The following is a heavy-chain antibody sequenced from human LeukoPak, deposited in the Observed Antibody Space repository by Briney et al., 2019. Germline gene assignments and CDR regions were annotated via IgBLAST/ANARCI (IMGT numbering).Heavy chain of an antibody. V-gene: IGHV3-74*01. J-gene: IGHJ4*02. CDR1: GFTFKHNW. CDR3: AKGRYGDYD. Sequence: PGGSLRLSCEASGFTFKHNWMHWVRQAPGQGLVWVSRISSEGSDTTYADSVKGRFTISRDNAKNTLFLQMSSLRAEDTGLYYCAKGRYGDYDWGQGALATVSS. CDR2: ISSEGSDT. D-gene: IGHD4-17*01.